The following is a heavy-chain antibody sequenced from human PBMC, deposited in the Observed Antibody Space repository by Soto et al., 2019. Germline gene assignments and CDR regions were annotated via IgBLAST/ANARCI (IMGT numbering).Heavy chain of an antibody. J-gene: IGHJ4*02. CDR3: TRTFDRSDYFSPDFDY. V-gene: IGHV3-73*01. CDR2: IRRRAKNYAT. CDR1: GFTFSGSA. Sequence: EVQLVESGGELVQPGGSLKLSCAASGFTFSGSAMHWVRQAAGKGLEWVGHIRRRAKNYATVYAASVKGRFIISRDDSKNTAYLQMNSLKTDDTAVYYCTRTFDRSDYFSPDFDYWGQGTLVTVSS. D-gene: IGHD3-22*01.